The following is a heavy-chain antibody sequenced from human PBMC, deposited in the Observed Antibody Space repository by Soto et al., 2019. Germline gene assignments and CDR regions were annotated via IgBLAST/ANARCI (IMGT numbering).Heavy chain of an antibody. Sequence: PGGSLRLSCAASGFTFSSYAMHWVRQAPGKGLEWVAVISYDGSNKYYADSVKGRFTISRDNSKNTLYLQMNSLRAEDTAVYYCARDDYYDSSGIRFDTWGQGTMVTVSS. CDR2: ISYDGSNK. CDR1: GFTFSSYA. J-gene: IGHJ3*02. CDR3: ARDDYYDSSGIRFDT. V-gene: IGHV3-30-3*01. D-gene: IGHD3-22*01.